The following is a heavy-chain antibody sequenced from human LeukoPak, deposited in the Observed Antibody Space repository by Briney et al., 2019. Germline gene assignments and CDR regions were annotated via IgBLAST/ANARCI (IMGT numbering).Heavy chain of an antibody. D-gene: IGHD3-10*01. CDR1: GGSFSGYY. J-gene: IGHJ4*02. V-gene: IGHV4-34*01. CDR3: ARGAMVRGVLRATPFDY. Sequence: SETLSLTCAVYGGSFSGYYWSWIRQPSGKGLEWNGEINHSGSTNYNPSLKSRVTISVDTSKNQFSLKLSSVTAADTAVYYCARGAMVRGVLRATPFDYWGQGTLVTVSS. CDR2: INHSGST.